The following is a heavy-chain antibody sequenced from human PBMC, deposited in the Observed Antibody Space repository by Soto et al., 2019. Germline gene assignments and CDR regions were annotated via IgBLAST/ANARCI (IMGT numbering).Heavy chain of an antibody. CDR3: ARYDYNGYYFDY. CDR2: MNPNSGNT. D-gene: IGHD4-4*01. V-gene: IGHV1-8*01. Sequence: ASVKVSCKVSGYTLTELSIHWVRQATGRGLEWMGWMNPNSGNTGYAQKFQGRVTMTRDTSTTTVYMELSSLKSEDTAVYYCARYDYNGYYFDYWGQGTLVTVSS. CDR1: GYTLTELS. J-gene: IGHJ4*02.